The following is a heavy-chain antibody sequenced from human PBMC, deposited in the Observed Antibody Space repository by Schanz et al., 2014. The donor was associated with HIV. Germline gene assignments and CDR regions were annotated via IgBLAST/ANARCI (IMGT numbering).Heavy chain of an antibody. V-gene: IGHV3-33*01. CDR1: GFTFSSYG. J-gene: IGHJ6*02. Sequence: QVQLVESGGGVVQPGRSLRLSCAASGFTFSSYGMHWVRQAPGKGLEWVAVIWYDGSKKYYADSVKGRFTISRDNSKNTLYLQMNSLRAEDTAVYYCARTTIAAPGTEYYYGMDVWGQGTTVTVSS. CDR3: ARTTIAAPGTEYYYGMDV. CDR2: IWYDGSKK. D-gene: IGHD6-13*01.